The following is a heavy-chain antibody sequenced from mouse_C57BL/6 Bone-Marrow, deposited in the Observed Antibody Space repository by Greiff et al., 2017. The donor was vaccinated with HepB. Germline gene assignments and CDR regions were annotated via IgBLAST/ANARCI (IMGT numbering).Heavy chain of an antibody. CDR1: GYTFTSYW. J-gene: IGHJ4*01. CDR2: IDPNRGGT. D-gene: IGHD2-5*01. CDR3: ARHYSNWTYYAMDY. Sequence: QVQLQQPGAELVKPGASVKLSCKASGYTFTSYWMHWVKQRPGRGLEWIGRIDPNRGGTKYNEKFKSKATLTVDKPSSTAYMQLSSLTSEDSAVYYCARHYSNWTYYAMDYWGQGTSVTVSS. V-gene: IGHV1-72*01.